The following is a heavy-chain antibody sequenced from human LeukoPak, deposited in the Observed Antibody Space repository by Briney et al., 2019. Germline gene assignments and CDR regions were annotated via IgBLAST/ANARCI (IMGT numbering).Heavy chain of an antibody. D-gene: IGHD6-13*01. J-gene: IGHJ5*02. CDR3: ARAAARYLYNWFDP. CDR1: GYSFTDYN. Sequence: GASVKVSCKTSGYSFTDYNLHWVRQAPGQRLEWMGIIKPDGGDTNYAQKFQGRVTMTRDMSTSTVYMELSSLRAEDTAVYYCARAAARYLYNWFDPWGQGTLVTVSS. CDR2: IKPDGGDT. V-gene: IGHV1-46*01.